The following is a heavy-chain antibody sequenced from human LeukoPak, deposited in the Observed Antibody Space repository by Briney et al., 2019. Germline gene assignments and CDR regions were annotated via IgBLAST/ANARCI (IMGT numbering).Heavy chain of an antibody. CDR3: ARDGTHFSSGYRGRYPNWFDP. V-gene: IGHV1-3*01. D-gene: IGHD6-19*01. J-gene: IGHJ5*02. CDR1: GYTFTSYA. Sequence: APVKVSCKASGYTFTSYAMHWVRQAPGQRLEWMGWINAGNGNTKYSQKFQGRVTITRDTSASTAYMELSSLRSEDTAVYYCARDGTHFSSGYRGRYPNWFDPWGQGTLVTVSS. CDR2: INAGNGNT.